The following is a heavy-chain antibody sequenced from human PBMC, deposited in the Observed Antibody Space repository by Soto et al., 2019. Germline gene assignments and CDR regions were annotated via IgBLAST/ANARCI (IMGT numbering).Heavy chain of an antibody. CDR1: GITFSNYA. CDR3: ATRNYYDSTGYYYWYYFDF. V-gene: IGHV3-23*01. D-gene: IGHD3-22*01. J-gene: IGHJ4*02. Sequence: GGSLRLSCAASGITFSNYAMSWVRQAPGKGLEWVSVISGRGDSTYYAESVKGRFTISRDNSKNTVHLQMNNLGAEDTALYYWATRNYYDSTGYYYWYYFDFWGQGTLVTVSS. CDR2: ISGRGDST.